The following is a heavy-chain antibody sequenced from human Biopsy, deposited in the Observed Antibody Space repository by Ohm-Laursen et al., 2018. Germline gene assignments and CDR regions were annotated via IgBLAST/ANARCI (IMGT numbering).Heavy chain of an antibody. CDR1: GFTFYDHA. CDR3: TKDQDYGDYGMDV. J-gene: IGHJ6*02. V-gene: IGHV3-9*01. D-gene: IGHD4-17*01. CDR2: ISWNSDKI. Sequence: RSLRLSCSASGFTFYDHAMHWVRQPPGKGLERVSGISWNSDKIGYADSVKGRFTISRDNAKNSLYLQMNSLRAEDTAFYYCTKDQDYGDYGMDVWGQGTTVTVSS.